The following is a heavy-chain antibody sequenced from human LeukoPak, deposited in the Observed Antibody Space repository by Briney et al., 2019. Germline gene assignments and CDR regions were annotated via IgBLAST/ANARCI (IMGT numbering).Heavy chain of an antibody. D-gene: IGHD6-19*01. CDR3: ARGGIPVAGIDEIDF. Sequence: GGSLRLSCAASGFTFRSYDMHWGRQVTGKGLEWVSAIGIGGDTHYLGSVKGRFTISRENAKNSLYLQMDSLRAGDTAVYYCARGGIPVAGIDEIDFWGQGTLVTVAS. CDR2: IGIGGDT. J-gene: IGHJ4*02. V-gene: IGHV3-13*01. CDR1: GFTFRSYD.